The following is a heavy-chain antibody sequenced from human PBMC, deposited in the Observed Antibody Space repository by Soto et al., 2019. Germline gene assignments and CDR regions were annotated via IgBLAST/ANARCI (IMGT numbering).Heavy chain of an antibody. V-gene: IGHV4-4*07. CDR2: IYRSGNA. Sequence: QVQLQESGPGLVKPSETLSLICTVSNGSISGYYWSWVRQSAGKGLEWIGRIYRSGNANYNPSLYSRVTMSVDTSQNHFALTVTSGTAADTAMYYCVRGDVFDIWGRGTMVTVSS. CDR1: NGSISGYY. CDR3: VRGDVFDI. D-gene: IGHD3-16*01. J-gene: IGHJ3*02.